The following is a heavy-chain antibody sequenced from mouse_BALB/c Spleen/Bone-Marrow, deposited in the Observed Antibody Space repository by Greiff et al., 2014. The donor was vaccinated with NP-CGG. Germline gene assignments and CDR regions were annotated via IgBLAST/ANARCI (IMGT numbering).Heavy chain of an antibody. Sequence: EVKLVESGGGLAQPGGSLKLSCAASGFTFSSYTMSWVRQTPEKRLEWVAYISNGGGSTYYPDTVKGRFTISRDNAKNTLYLQMSSLKSEDTAMYYCARQIYFPYFDYWGQGTTLTVSS. V-gene: IGHV5-12-2*01. CDR2: ISNGGGST. J-gene: IGHJ2*01. D-gene: IGHD2-1*01. CDR1: GFTFSSYT. CDR3: ARQIYFPYFDY.